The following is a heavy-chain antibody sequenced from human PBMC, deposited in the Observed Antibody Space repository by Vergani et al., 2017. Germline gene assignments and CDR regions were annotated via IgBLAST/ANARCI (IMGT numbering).Heavy chain of an antibody. Sequence: QVQLVQSGAEVKKPGASVKVSCKASGYIFTGHYIHWARQALGQGPEWMGWINPKNGGTNYAQKFQGRVTMTRDTSISTAYMELSRLRSDDTAVYYCARVEAAAKTYYYGMDVWGQGTTVTVSS. CDR1: GYIFTGHY. CDR2: INPKNGGT. D-gene: IGHD6-13*01. V-gene: IGHV1-2*02. J-gene: IGHJ6*02. CDR3: ARVEAAAKTYYYGMDV.